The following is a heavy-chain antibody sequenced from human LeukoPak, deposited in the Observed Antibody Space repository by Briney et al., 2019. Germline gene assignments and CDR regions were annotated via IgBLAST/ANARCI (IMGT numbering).Heavy chain of an antibody. D-gene: IGHD6-19*01. V-gene: IGHV4-59*08. CDR1: GGSISSYY. Sequence: SETLSLTCTVSGGSISSYYWSWIRQPPGKGLEWIGYIYYSGSTNYNPSLKSRVTISVDTSKNQFSLKLSSVTAADTAVYYCARIAVAGPYYFDYWGQGALVTVSS. CDR2: IYYSGST. CDR3: ARIAVAGPYYFDY. J-gene: IGHJ4*02.